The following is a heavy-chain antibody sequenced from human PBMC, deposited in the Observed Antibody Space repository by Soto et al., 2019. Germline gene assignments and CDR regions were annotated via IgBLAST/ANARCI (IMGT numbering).Heavy chain of an antibody. J-gene: IGHJ4*02. CDR3: ARLNYYDSSDFDY. D-gene: IGHD3-22*01. CDR2: TRNKANSYTT. CDR1: VFTFSDHY. Sequence: GGSLRLSCAASVFTFSDHYMDWVRQAPGKGLEWVGRTRNKANSYTTECAASVKGRFTISRDDSKNSLYLQMNSLKTEDTAVYYCARLNYYDSSDFDYWGQGTLVTVSS. V-gene: IGHV3-72*01.